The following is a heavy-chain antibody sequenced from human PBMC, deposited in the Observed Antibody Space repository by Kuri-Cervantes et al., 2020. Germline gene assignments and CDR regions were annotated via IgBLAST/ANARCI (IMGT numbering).Heavy chain of an antibody. J-gene: IGHJ6*03. CDR1: GFTFSSYA. V-gene: IGHV3-23*01. CDR3: AKSPYYYYHYMDV. CDR2: VTGSGGST. Sequence: GESLKISCAASGFTFSSYAMSWVRQAPGKGLEWVSSVTGSGGSTYYADSVKGRSTISRDNSKNTLYLQMNSLRAEDTAVFYCAKSPYYYYHYMDVWGKGTTVTVSS.